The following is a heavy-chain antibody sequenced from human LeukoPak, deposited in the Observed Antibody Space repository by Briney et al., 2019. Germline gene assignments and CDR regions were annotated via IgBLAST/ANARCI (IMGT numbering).Heavy chain of an antibody. J-gene: IGHJ4*02. Sequence: GGSLRLSCAASGFTFSSYSMNWVRQAPGKGLEWVSSISSSSSYIYYADSVKGRFTISRDNAKNSLYLQMNSLRAEDTAVYYCARGVVGATRGLDYWGQGTLVTVSS. CDR2: ISSSSSYI. CDR1: GFTFSSYS. D-gene: IGHD1-26*01. V-gene: IGHV3-21*01. CDR3: ARGVVGATRGLDY.